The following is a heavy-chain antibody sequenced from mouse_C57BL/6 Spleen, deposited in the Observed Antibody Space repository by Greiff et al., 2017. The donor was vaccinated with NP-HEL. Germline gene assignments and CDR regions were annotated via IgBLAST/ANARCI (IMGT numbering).Heavy chain of an antibody. V-gene: IGHV3-6*01. J-gene: IGHJ2*01. CDR3: ARDLYGCLDY. CDR1: GYSITSGYY. CDR2: ISYDGSN. Sequence: DVKLQESGPGLVKPSQSLSLTCSVTGYSITSGYYWNWIRQFPGNKLEWMGYISYDGSNNYNPSLKNRISITRDTSKNQFFLKLNSVTTEDTATYYCARDLYGCLDYWGQGTTLTVSS. D-gene: IGHD2-2*01.